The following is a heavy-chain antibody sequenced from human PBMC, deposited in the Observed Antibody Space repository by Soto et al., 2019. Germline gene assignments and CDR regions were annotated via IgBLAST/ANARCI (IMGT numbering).Heavy chain of an antibody. CDR2: IYPGDSDT. D-gene: IGHD2-2*01. CDR3: ARLYCTSSSCSPYYYYCMDV. V-gene: IGHV5-51*01. Sequence: GESLKISCKGSGYSFTSYWIGWVRQMPGKGLEWMGIIYPGDSDTRYSPSFQGQVTISADKSISTAYLQWSGLKASATAMYYCARLYCTSSSCSPYYYYCMDVWGQWTTVTVSS. CDR1: GYSFTSYW. J-gene: IGHJ6*02.